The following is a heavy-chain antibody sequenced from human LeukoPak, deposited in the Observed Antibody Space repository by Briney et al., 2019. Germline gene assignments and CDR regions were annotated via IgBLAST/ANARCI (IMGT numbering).Heavy chain of an antibody. D-gene: IGHD6-19*01. CDR3: ARHETPYGSGCFDY. J-gene: IGHJ4*02. CDR2: IYYSGST. CDR1: GGSISSSSYY. Sequence: SETLSLTCTVSGGSISSSSYYWGWIRQPPGKGLEWIGSIYYSGSTYYNPSLKTRVTISVDTSKNQFSLKLSSVTSADTAVFYCARHETPYGSGCFDYWGQGTLVTVSS. V-gene: IGHV4-39*01.